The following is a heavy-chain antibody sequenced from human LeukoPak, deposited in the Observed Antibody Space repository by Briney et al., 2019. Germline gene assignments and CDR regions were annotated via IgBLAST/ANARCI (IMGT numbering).Heavy chain of an antibody. J-gene: IGHJ4*02. CDR2: MNPNSGNT. V-gene: IGHV1-8*01. CDR1: GYTFXSYD. Sequence: KXSCXXXGYTFXSYDINWVRRATGQGLEWMGWMNPNSGNTGYAQKFQGRVTMTRNTSISTAYMELSSLRSEDTAVYYCASTLEGYDSSGYFRVEDFWGQGTLVTVSS. CDR3: ASTLEGYDSSGYFRVEDF. D-gene: IGHD3-22*01.